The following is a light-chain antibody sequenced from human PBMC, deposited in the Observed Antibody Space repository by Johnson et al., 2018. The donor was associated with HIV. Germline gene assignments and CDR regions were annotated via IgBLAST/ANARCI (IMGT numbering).Light chain of an antibody. Sequence: QSVLTQPPSVSAAPGQKVTISCSGNNSNFGNYYLSWYQHLPGTAPKLLIYDNHKRPSGIRDRFSGSKSGTSATLAITGLQAGDEADYYCGTWDTSLSAYVFGTGTKVTVL. CDR1: NSNFGNYY. CDR3: GTWDTSLSAYV. CDR2: DNH. J-gene: IGLJ1*01. V-gene: IGLV1-51*01.